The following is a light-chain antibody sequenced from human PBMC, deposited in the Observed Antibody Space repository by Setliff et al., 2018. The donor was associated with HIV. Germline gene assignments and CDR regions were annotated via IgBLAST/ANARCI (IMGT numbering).Light chain of an antibody. Sequence: ALTQPASVSGSPGQSITISCTGTSSDVGAYIYVSWYQQHPGKAPKLMIYEVTHRPSGVSNRFSGSKSGNTASLTISGLQAEDEADYYCSSYRSGNTLVFGTGTKVTVL. CDR3: SSYRSGNTLV. CDR2: EVT. V-gene: IGLV2-14*01. CDR1: SSDVGAYIY. J-gene: IGLJ1*01.